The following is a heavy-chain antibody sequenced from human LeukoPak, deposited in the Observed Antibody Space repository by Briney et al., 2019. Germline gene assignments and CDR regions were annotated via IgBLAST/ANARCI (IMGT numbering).Heavy chain of an antibody. V-gene: IGHV3-48*04. CDR1: GFTFSRYS. CDR2: ISSSSSTI. Sequence: GGSLRLSCAASGFTFSRYSMNWVRQAPGKGLEWVSYISSSSSTIYYADSVKGRFTISRDNAKNSLYLQMNSLRAEDTAVYYCAREDADGYSSGWYAYWGQGTLVTVSS. D-gene: IGHD6-19*01. J-gene: IGHJ4*02. CDR3: AREDADGYSSGWYAY.